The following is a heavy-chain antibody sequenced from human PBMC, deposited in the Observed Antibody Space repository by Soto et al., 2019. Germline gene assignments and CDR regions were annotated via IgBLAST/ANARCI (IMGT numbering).Heavy chain of an antibody. CDR2: ISGSGGST. CDR3: ATGQSYGDYFDY. V-gene: IGHV3-23*01. J-gene: IGHJ4*02. CDR1: GFTFSSYA. D-gene: IGHD4-17*01. Sequence: PEGSLRLSCAASGFTFSSYAMSWVRQAPGKGLEWVSAISGSGGSTYYADSVKGRFTISRDNSKNTLYLQMNSLRAEDTAVYYCATGQSYGDYFDYWGQGTLVPVSS.